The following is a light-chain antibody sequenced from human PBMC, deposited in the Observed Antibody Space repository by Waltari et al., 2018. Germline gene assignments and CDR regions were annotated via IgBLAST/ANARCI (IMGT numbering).Light chain of an antibody. J-gene: IGKJ5*01. CDR2: GAS. Sequence: EIVMTQSPATLSVSPGERATLSCRASQSINSNLAWYQQKPGQAPRLLIYGASTRATGIPARFSGSGSGTEFPLTISSLQSEDFAVYYCQQYNKWPLTFGQGTRLEIK. CDR3: QQYNKWPLT. CDR1: QSINSN. V-gene: IGKV3D-15*01.